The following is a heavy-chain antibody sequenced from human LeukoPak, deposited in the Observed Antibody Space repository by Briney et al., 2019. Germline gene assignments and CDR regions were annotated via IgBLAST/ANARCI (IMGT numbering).Heavy chain of an antibody. CDR3: AREVGKYYYYYGMDV. Sequence: PSETLSLTCAVYGGSFSGYYWSWIRQPPGKGLEWVGEINHSGSTNYNPSLKSRVTISVATSKHQFSLKLSSVTAADTAVYYCAREVGKYYYYYGMDVWGQGTTVTVSS. V-gene: IGHV4-34*01. CDR2: INHSGST. CDR1: GGSFSGYY. J-gene: IGHJ6*02. D-gene: IGHD4-23*01.